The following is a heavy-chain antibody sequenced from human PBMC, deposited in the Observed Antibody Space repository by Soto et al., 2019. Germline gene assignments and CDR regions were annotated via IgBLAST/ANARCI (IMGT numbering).Heavy chain of an antibody. V-gene: IGHV3-7*03. CDR1: GFTFSSYW. CDR3: ARVRLAVALGWFDP. J-gene: IGHJ5*02. CDR2: IKQDGSEK. Sequence: GGSLRLSCAASGFTFSSYWMSWVRQAPGKGLEWVANIKQDGSEKYYVDSVKGRFTISRDNAKNSLYLQMNSLRAEDTAVYYCARVRLAVALGWFDPWGQGTLVTVSS. D-gene: IGHD6-19*01.